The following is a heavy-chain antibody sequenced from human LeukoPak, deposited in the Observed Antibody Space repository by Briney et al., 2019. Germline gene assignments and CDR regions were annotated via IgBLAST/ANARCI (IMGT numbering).Heavy chain of an antibody. V-gene: IGHV1-18*04. Sequence: GASVKVSCKASGYTFTGYYMHWVRQAPGQGLEWMGWISAYNGNTNSAQKLQGRVTMTTDTSTSTAYMELRSLRSDDTAVYYCARAYGSRDYYYYYYMDVWGKGTTVTVSS. CDR3: ARAYGSRDYYYYYYMDV. CDR1: GYTFTGYY. D-gene: IGHD6-13*01. CDR2: ISAYNGNT. J-gene: IGHJ6*03.